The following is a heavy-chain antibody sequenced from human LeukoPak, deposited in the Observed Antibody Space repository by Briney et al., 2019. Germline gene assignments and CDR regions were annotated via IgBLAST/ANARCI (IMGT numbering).Heavy chain of an antibody. CDR2: IYPGDSDT. V-gene: IGHV5-51*01. J-gene: IGHJ5*02. Sequence: GESLKISCKGSGYAFSSYWIGWVRQTPGKGLEWMGIIYPGDSDTRYSPSFQGQVTISADKSISTAYLQWSSLKASDTAIYYCARPRYYGPESYSYNSFGPWGQGTLVTVSS. CDR1: GYAFSSYW. CDR3: ARPRYYGPESYSYNSFGP. D-gene: IGHD3-10*01.